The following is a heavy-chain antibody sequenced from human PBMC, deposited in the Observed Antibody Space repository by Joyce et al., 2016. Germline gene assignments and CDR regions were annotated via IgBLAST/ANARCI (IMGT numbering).Heavy chain of an antibody. CDR3: AGDSGRYSGAPAI. Sequence: EVQLVESGGGLVQPGGSLRLSCAASGFTFSTYSMNWFRQAPGKGLEWVAYMSSSSSITYHADSVKGRLTISRDNAKNSLYLQMNSLRSEDTAVYYCAGDSGRYSGAPAIWGQGTMVTVSS. CDR2: MSSSSSIT. V-gene: IGHV3-48*01. J-gene: IGHJ3*02. CDR1: GFTFSTYS. D-gene: IGHD1-26*01.